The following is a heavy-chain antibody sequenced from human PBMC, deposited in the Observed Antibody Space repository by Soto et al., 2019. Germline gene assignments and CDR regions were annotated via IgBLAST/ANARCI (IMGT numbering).Heavy chain of an antibody. CDR3: ARGRKVAGTRVRSVSGYYFDY. J-gene: IGHJ4*02. CDR2: INHSGST. CDR1: GGSFSGYY. V-gene: IGHV4-34*01. D-gene: IGHD6-19*01. Sequence: QVQLQQWGAGLLKPSETLSLTCAVYGGSFSGYYWSWIRQPPGKGLEWSGEINHSGSTNYNPSLKSRVTIAVDTSKNQFSLKLSSVTAADTAVYYCARGRKVAGTRVRSVSGYYFDYWGQGTLVTVSS.